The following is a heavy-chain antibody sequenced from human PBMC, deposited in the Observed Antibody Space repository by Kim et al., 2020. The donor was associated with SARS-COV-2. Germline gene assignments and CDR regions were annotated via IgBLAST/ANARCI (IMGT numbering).Heavy chain of an antibody. D-gene: IGHD2-21*02. CDR2: IYYSGST. J-gene: IGHJ4*02. CDR3: ARRFRGGNYYFDY. CDR1: GGSISSSSYY. V-gene: IGHV4-39*01. Sequence: SETLSLTCTVSGGSISSSSYYWGWIRQPPGKGLEWIGSIYYSGSTYYNPSLKSRVTISVDTSKNQFSLKLSSVTAADTAVYYCARRFRGGNYYFDYWGQGTLVTVSS.